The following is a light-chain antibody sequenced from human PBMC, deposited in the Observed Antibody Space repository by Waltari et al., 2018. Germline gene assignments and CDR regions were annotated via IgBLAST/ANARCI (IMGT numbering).Light chain of an antibody. J-gene: IGLJ3*02. Sequence: QAALTPPASVSGSPGQSTPISCTGSKRDVGNYNLVSWYQKHPGKAPKLIIYEVTNRPSGISDRFSGFKTGNTASLTISGLQAEDEADYYCCSYAGSWIWVFGGGTELTVL. CDR1: KRDVGNYNL. CDR3: CSYAGSWIWV. V-gene: IGLV2-23*02. CDR2: EVT.